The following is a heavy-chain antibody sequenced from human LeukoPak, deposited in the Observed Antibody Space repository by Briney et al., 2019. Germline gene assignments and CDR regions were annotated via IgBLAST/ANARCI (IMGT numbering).Heavy chain of an antibody. CDR1: GFTVSSRF. Sequence: GGSLRLSCAASGFTVSSRFMHWVRQAPGKGLEWVSVIYSGGITYYADSVKGRFTVSRDNSRNTMYLHMNSLKVEDTAVYYCAKDEVTSGGGLDYWGQGTLVTVSS. J-gene: IGHJ4*02. CDR3: AKDEVTSGGGLDY. V-gene: IGHV3-53*01. D-gene: IGHD3-16*01. CDR2: IYSGGIT.